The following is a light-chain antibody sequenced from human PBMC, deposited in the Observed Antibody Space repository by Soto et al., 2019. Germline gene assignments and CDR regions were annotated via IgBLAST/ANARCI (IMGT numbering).Light chain of an antibody. CDR1: RNDVGGYNF. CDR3: SSYAGSNMGV. CDR2: EVT. J-gene: IGLJ1*01. Sequence: QSVLTQPPSASGSPGQSVTISCTGTRNDVGGYNFVPWYQQHPGKAPKLLIYEVTQRPSGVPDRFSASKSGNTASLTVSGLQAEDEADYYCSSYAGSNMGVFGTGTKLTVL. V-gene: IGLV2-8*01.